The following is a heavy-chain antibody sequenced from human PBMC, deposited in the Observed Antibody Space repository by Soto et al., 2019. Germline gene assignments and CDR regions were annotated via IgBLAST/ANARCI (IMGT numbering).Heavy chain of an antibody. CDR3: AKVPKHDWPVGYNWFEP. V-gene: IGHV3-23*01. Sequence: VGSLRLSCASSVFTFSSYAMSCVRHSPGKWLEWVSAISGSGGSTYYADSVKGRFTISRDNSKNTLYLQMNSLRAEDTAVYYCAKVPKHDWPVGYNWFEPWGQGTLVKVS. CDR1: VFTFSSYA. CDR2: ISGSGGST. D-gene: IGHD3-9*01. J-gene: IGHJ5*02.